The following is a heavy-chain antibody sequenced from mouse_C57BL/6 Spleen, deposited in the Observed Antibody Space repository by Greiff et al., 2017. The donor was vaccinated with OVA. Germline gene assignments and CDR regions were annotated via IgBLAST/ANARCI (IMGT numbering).Heavy chain of an antibody. CDR3: TREGYGNYSYFDY. CDR2: IYPGNSDT. J-gene: IGHJ2*01. CDR1: GYTFTSYW. V-gene: IGHV1-5*01. D-gene: IGHD2-1*01. Sequence: EVQLQQSGTVLARPGASVKMSCKTSGYTFTSYWMHWVKQRPGQGLEWIGAIYPGNSDTSYNQKFKGKAKLTAVTSASTAYMELSSLTNEDSAVYYCTREGYGNYSYFDYWGQGTTLTVSS.